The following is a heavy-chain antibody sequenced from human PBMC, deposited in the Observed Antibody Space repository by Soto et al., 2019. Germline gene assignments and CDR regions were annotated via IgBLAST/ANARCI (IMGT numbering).Heavy chain of an antibody. CDR1: GYTFTGYY. CDR3: ARDILTGGNSRYYYYYGMDV. CDR2: INPNSGGT. V-gene: IGHV1-2*04. Sequence: ASVKVSCKASGYTFTGYYMHWVRQAPGQGLEWMGWINPNSGGTNYAQKFQGWVTMTRDTSISTAYMELSRLRSDDTAVYYCARDILTGGNSRYYYYYGMDVWGQGTTVTVS. J-gene: IGHJ6*02. D-gene: IGHD2-21*02.